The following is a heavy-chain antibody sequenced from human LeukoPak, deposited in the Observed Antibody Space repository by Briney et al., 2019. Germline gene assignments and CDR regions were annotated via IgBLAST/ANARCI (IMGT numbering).Heavy chain of an antibody. CDR3: AKGEVGCSSTSCFNWFDP. CDR1: GYTFTSYD. D-gene: IGHD2-2*01. Sequence: ASVKVSCKASGYTFTSYDINWVRQATGQGLEWMGWMNPNSGSTGYAQKFQGRVTMTRNTSISTAYMELSSLRSEDTAVYYCAKGEVGCSSTSCFNWFDPWGQGTLVTVSS. CDR2: MNPNSGST. V-gene: IGHV1-8*02. J-gene: IGHJ5*02.